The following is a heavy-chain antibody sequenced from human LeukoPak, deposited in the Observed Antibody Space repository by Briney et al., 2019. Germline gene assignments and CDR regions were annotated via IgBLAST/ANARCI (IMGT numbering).Heavy chain of an antibody. CDR2: MNPDSGGT. J-gene: IGHJ5*02. D-gene: IGHD3-16*02. CDR3: ARDKLGLGELSLYDQ. CDR1: GYTLTGYY. Sequence: ASVKVSCKVSGYTLTGYYMHWVRQAPGQGLEWMGWMNPDSGGTKYAQKFQGRVTMTRDTSISTAYMELSRLRSDDTAMYYCARDKLGLGELSLYDQWGQGTLVTVFS. V-gene: IGHV1-2*02.